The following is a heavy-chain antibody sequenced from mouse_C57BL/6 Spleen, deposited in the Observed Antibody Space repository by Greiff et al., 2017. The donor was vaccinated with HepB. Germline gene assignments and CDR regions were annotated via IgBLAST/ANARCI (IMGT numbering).Heavy chain of an antibody. CDR1: GYTFTSYW. CDR3: ARGAAQAPYAMDY. J-gene: IGHJ4*01. D-gene: IGHD3-2*02. CDR2: INPSNGGT. Sequence: VQLQQSGTELVKPGASVKLSCKASGYTFTSYWMHWVKQRPGQGLEWIGNINPSNGGTNYNEKFKSKATLTVDKSSSTAYMQLSSLTSEDSAVYYCARGAAQAPYAMDYWGQGTSVTVSS. V-gene: IGHV1-53*01.